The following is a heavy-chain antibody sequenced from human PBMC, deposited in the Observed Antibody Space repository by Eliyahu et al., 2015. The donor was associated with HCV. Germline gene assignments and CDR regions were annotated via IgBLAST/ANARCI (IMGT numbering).Heavy chain of an antibody. J-gene: IGHJ5*02. CDR2: IYYSGST. D-gene: IGHD6-6*01. CDR1: GGSIXSSSYY. V-gene: IGHV4-39*01. Sequence: QLQLQESGPGLVKPSETLSLTCTVXGGSIXSSSYYWGWIRQPPGKGLEWIGSIYYSGSTYYNPSLKSRVTISVDTPKNQFSLKLSSVTAADTAVYYCVGSGIIAARRGVYRFDPWGQGTLVTVSS. CDR3: VGSGIIAARRGVYRFDP.